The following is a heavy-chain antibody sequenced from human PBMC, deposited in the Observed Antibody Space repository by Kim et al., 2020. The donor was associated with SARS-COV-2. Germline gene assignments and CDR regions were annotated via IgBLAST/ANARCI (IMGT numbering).Heavy chain of an antibody. J-gene: IGHJ6*02. CDR1: GFTFSSYG. CDR3: ARDRMRRSATREERGRGSYGMDV. Sequence: GGSLRLSCAASGFTFSSYGMHWVRQAPGKGLEWVAVIWYDGSNKYYADSVKGRFTISRDNSKNTLYLQMNSLRAEDTAVYYCARDRMRRSATREERGRGSYGMDVWGQGNTGTVSS. CDR2: IWYDGSNK. D-gene: IGHD6-6*01. V-gene: IGHV3-33*01.